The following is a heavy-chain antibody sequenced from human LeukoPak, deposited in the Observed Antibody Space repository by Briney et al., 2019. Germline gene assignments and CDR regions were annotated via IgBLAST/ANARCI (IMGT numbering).Heavy chain of an antibody. CDR1: GFAFTSYS. Sequence: GGSLRLSCAASGFAFTSYSMNWVRQAPGKGLEWVSTISGGGGSIYYADSVKGRFTISRDNSRNTLYLQVNSLRAEDTAVYYCAKGGKWDVTPFDYWGQGTLVTVSS. J-gene: IGHJ4*02. V-gene: IGHV3-23*01. CDR3: AKGGKWDVTPFDY. D-gene: IGHD1-26*01. CDR2: ISGGGGSI.